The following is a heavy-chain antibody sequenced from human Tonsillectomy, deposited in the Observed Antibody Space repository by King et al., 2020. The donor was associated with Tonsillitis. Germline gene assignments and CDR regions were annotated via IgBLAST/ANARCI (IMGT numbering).Heavy chain of an antibody. Sequence: VQLVESGGGVVQPGRSLRLSCAASGFSFSNYAMHWVRQAPGKGLEWVSVISYDGTKKYYADSVQGRFTFSRDNSKNTLYLQMSSLRAEDTAVYYCARDGGSLQMTTTHYFDYWGQGTLVTVSS. J-gene: IGHJ4*02. V-gene: IGHV3-30*04. D-gene: IGHD5-24*01. CDR3: ARDGGSLQMTTTHYFDY. CDR2: ISYDGTKK. CDR1: GFSFSNYA.